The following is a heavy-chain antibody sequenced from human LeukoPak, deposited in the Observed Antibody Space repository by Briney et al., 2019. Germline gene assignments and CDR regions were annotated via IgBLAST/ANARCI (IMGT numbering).Heavy chain of an antibody. Sequence: SETLSLTCTVSGASISSSTDYWGWIRQPPGKGLEWIANIYYSGSTYYNPSLKSRVTISVDTSKNQFSLKLSSVTAADTAVYYCARGTKPYYDFWSGYLFSDYWGQGTLVTVSS. CDR3: ARGTKPYYDFWSGYLFSDY. CDR1: GASISSSTDY. J-gene: IGHJ4*02. CDR2: IYYSGST. D-gene: IGHD3-3*01. V-gene: IGHV4-39*07.